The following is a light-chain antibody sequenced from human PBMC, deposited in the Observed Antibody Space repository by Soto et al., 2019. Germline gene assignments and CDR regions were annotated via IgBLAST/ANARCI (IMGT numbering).Light chain of an antibody. V-gene: IGKV3-11*01. J-gene: IGKJ4*01. CDR1: QSVSTD. Sequence: EIVLTQSPATLSLSPGERATLSCRASQSVSTDLAWYQQKPGQAPRLLIYDASNRATGIPARFSGSGSGTDFTLTISSLEPEDFAVYYCQQRSIWPPLTFGGGTKVEIK. CDR2: DAS. CDR3: QQRSIWPPLT.